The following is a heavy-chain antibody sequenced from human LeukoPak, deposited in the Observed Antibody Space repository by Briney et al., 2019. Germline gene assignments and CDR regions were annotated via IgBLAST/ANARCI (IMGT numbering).Heavy chain of an antibody. CDR3: ARGGFLEWSTPLYYYYYGMDV. Sequence: GGSLRLSCAASGFTFSSYAMHWVRQAPSKGLEWVAVISYDGSNKYYADSVKGRFTISRDNSKNTLYLQMNSLRAEDTAVYYCARGGFLEWSTPLYYYYYGMDVWGQGTTVTVSS. CDR1: GFTFSSYA. CDR2: ISYDGSNK. V-gene: IGHV3-30-3*01. D-gene: IGHD3-3*01. J-gene: IGHJ6*02.